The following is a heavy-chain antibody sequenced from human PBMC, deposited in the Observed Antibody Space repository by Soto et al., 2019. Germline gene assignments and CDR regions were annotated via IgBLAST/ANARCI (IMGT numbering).Heavy chain of an antibody. CDR1: GFIFSDYY. CDR2: ISGNGRII. D-gene: IGHD5-12*01. Sequence: QVQLVESGGGLVKPGGSLRLSCATSGFIFSDYYMHWIRQAPGKGLEWISYISGNGRIIQYADSAKGRFTISRDNAQNSLYLQMNSLRAEDTALYFCARDFDAGSRTDFDYWGQGTLVTVSS. J-gene: IGHJ4*02. V-gene: IGHV3-11*01. CDR3: ARDFDAGSRTDFDY.